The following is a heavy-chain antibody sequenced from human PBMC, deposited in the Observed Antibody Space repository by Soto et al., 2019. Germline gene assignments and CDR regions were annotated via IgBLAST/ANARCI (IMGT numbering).Heavy chain of an antibody. CDR2: ISSSSSTI. Sequence: GGSLRLSCAASGFTFSSYSMNWVRQAPGKGLEWVSYISSSSSTIYYADSVKGRFTISRDNAKNSLYLQMNSLRAEDTAVYYCARDEYDYIWGSYRYDYWGQGTLVTVSS. CDR1: GFTFSSYS. D-gene: IGHD3-16*02. V-gene: IGHV3-48*01. CDR3: ARDEYDYIWGSYRYDY. J-gene: IGHJ4*02.